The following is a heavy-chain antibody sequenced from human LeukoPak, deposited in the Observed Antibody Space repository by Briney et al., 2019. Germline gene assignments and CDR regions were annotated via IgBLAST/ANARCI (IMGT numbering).Heavy chain of an antibody. CDR2: INHSGST. J-gene: IGHJ5*02. D-gene: IGHD3-22*01. CDR3: ARDKYDSGNWFDP. CDR1: GGSFSGYY. V-gene: IGHV4-34*01. Sequence: PSETLSLTCAVYGGSFSGYYWSWIRQPPGKGLEWIGEINHSGSTNYNPSLKSRVTISVDTSKNQFSLKLSSVTAADTAVYYCARDKYDSGNWFDPWGQGTLVTVSS.